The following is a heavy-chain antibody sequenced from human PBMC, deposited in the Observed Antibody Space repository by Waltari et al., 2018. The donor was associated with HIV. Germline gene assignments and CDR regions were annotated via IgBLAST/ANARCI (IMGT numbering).Heavy chain of an antibody. Sequence: EVQLVESGVGLVKPGGSLRLACADYGFTFSSSLRKGVRQAPGKGLEWVSFISSSSSYKYYADSVKGRFTISRDNAKNSLYLQMNSLRAEDTAVYYCARVATMIVVVTNPYYFDYWGQGTLVTVSS. D-gene: IGHD3-22*01. J-gene: IGHJ4*02. CDR1: GFTFSSSL. CDR3: ARVATMIVVVTNPYYFDY. V-gene: IGHV3-21*01. CDR2: ISSSSSYK.